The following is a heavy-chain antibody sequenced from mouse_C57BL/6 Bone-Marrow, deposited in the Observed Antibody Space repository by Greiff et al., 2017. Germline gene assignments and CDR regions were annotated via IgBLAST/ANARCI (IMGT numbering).Heavy chain of an antibody. J-gene: IGHJ1*03. V-gene: IGHV5-16*01. CDR3: ARDDYWYFDV. Sequence: EVQLVESEGGLVQPGSSMQLSCTASGFTFSDYYMAWVRQVPEKGLEWVANINYDGSSTYYLDSLKSRFIISRDTAKNILYLQMSSRKSEDTATYYCARDDYWYFDVWGTGTTVTVSS. D-gene: IGHD2-4*01. CDR1: GFTFSDYY. CDR2: INYDGSST.